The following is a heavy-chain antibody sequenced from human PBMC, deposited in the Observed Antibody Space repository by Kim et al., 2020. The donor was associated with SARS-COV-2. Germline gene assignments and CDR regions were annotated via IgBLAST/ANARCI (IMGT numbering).Heavy chain of an antibody. D-gene: IGHD5-12*01. Sequence: GGTTDYAAPVKGRFTISRDDSKNTLYLQMNSLKTEDTAVYYCTTEGLRDYWGQGTLVTVSS. CDR2: GGTT. J-gene: IGHJ4*02. V-gene: IGHV3-15*01. CDR3: TTEGLRDY.